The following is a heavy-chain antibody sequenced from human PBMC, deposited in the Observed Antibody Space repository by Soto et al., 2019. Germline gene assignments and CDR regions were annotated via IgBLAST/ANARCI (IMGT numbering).Heavy chain of an antibody. Sequence: EVQLVESGGGLVQPGGSLRLSCAASGFSFSDHYMDWVRQAPGKGLERVGRTRNKAYSYTTEYAASLRGRFTISRDDSEDSLYLQMNSLKTEDTAVYYCAPSIPSSKGSGFDSCGKGTLVTVSS. CDR1: GFSFSDHY. CDR3: APSIPSSKGSGFDS. D-gene: IGHD6-13*01. V-gene: IGHV3-72*01. J-gene: IGHJ4*02. CDR2: TRNKAYSYTT.